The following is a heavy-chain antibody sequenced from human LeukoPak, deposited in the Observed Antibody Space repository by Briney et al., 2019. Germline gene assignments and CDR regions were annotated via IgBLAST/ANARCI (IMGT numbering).Heavy chain of an antibody. D-gene: IGHD3-16*01. J-gene: IGHJ6*03. CDR3: ARDYARYYYYYMDV. Sequence: PSETLSLTCTVSGGSISSHYWSWIRQPPGKRLEWIGYIYYSGSTNYNPSLKSRVTISVDTPKNQFSLKLSSVTAADTAVYYCARDYARYYYYYMDVWGKGTTVTVSS. CDR2: IYYSGST. CDR1: GGSISSHY. V-gene: IGHV4-59*11.